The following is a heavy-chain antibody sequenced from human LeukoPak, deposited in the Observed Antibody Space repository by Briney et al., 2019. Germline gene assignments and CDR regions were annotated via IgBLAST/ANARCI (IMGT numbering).Heavy chain of an antibody. J-gene: IGHJ4*02. D-gene: IGHD4-17*01. V-gene: IGHV3-30-3*01. CDR2: ISYDGSNK. CDR1: GVTFSSYA. CDR3: AKELTTERTPGVDS. Sequence: GGSLRLSCAASGVTFSSYAIYWVRHGPRQGLGWEAVISYDGSNKYYADSVKGRFTISRDNSKKTLYLQVNSLRAEDTAVYFCAKELTTERTPGVDSWGQGTLVTVSS.